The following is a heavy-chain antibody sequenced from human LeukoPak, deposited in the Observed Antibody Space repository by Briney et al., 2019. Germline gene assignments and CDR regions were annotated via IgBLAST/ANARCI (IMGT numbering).Heavy chain of an antibody. J-gene: IGHJ4*02. D-gene: IGHD3-16*01. CDR3: AKRTNEGLRYFDS. V-gene: IGHV3-23*01. CDR2: ISGSGGTT. Sequence: PGWSLRLSCAASGFTFSSYAMSWVRQAPGKGLEWVSVISGSGGTTYHADSVKGRFTTSRDNSKNTLYLQMNSLRAEDTAVYYCAKRTNEGLRYFDSWGQGTLVTVSS. CDR1: GFTFSSYA.